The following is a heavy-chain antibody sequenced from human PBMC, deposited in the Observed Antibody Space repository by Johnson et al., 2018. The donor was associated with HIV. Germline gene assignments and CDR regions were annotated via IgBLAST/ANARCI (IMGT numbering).Heavy chain of an antibody. CDR2: IKSKTDGGTT. Sequence: VQLVESGGGLVKPGGSLRLSCAASGFTFSNAWMSWVRQAPWKGLEWVGRIKSKTDGGTTDYAAPVKGRFTISRDDSKNKLYLQMNSLKTEDTAVYYCTTDLIRRYYGSGLRDAFDIWGQGTMVTVSS. CDR1: GFTFSNAW. D-gene: IGHD3-10*01. CDR3: TTDLIRRYYGSGLRDAFDI. J-gene: IGHJ3*02. V-gene: IGHV3-15*01.